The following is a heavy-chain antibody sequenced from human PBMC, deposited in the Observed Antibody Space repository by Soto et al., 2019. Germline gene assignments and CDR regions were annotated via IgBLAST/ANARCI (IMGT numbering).Heavy chain of an antibody. CDR2: IYCSGST. V-gene: IGHV4-39*01. CDR3: ARRAIHDITYYYYGLDV. CDR1: GGSISSSSYY. Sequence: QLQLQESGPGLVKPSETLSLTCTVSGGSISSSSYYWVSIRQPPGKGLEWIGSIYCSGSTYYNPSLKSGVTISVDTSKNQFSLKLSSVTAADPAVYYCARRAIHDITYYYYGLDVSGQGTTVTVSS. J-gene: IGHJ6*02. D-gene: IGHD3-9*01.